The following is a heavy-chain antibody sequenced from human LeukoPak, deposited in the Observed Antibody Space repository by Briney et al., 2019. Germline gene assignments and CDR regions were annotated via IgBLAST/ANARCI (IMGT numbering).Heavy chain of an antibody. V-gene: IGHV4-34*01. CDR1: GGSFSGYY. J-gene: IGHJ5*02. Sequence: SETLSLTCAVYGGSFSGYYWSWIRQPPGKGLEWIGEINHSGSTNYNPSLKSRVTISVDTSKNQFSLKLSSVTAADTAVYYCARQLMVRGVNPWGQGTLVTASS. CDR3: ARQLMVRGVNP. D-gene: IGHD3-10*01. CDR2: INHSGST.